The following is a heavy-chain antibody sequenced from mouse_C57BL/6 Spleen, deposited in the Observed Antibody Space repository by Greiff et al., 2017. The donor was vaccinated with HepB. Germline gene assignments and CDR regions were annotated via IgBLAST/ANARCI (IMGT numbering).Heavy chain of an antibody. Sequence: VKLQESGAELVKPGASVKMSCKASGYTFTSYWITWVKQRPGQGLEWIGDIYPGSGSTNYNEKFKSKATLTVDTSSSTAYMQLSSLTSEDSAVYYCAREGSYWGQGTLVTVSA. V-gene: IGHV1-55*01. J-gene: IGHJ3*01. D-gene: IGHD3-3*01. CDR3: AREGSY. CDR1: GYTFTSYW. CDR2: IYPGSGST.